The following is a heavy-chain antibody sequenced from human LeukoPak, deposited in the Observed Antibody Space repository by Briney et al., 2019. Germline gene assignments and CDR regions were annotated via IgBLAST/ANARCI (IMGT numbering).Heavy chain of an antibody. CDR2: IYYSGST. V-gene: IGHV4-39*01. CDR1: GGSISSSSYY. D-gene: IGHD2-21*01. Sequence: ASETLSLTCTVSGGSISSSSYYWGWIRQPPGKGLEWIGSIYYSGSTYYNPSLKSRVTISVDTSKNQFSLKLSSVTAADTAVYYCARGGRGEVWYYYYYMDVWGKGTTVTISS. J-gene: IGHJ6*03. CDR3: ARGGRGEVWYYYYYMDV.